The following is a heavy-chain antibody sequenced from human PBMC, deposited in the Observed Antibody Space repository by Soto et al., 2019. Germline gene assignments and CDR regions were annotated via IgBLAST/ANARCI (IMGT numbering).Heavy chain of an antibody. CDR2: MNPNSGNT. J-gene: IGHJ5*02. CDR3: APGHGDYDLAWFDP. Sequence: QVQLVQSGAEVKKPGASVKVSCKTSGYTFTSYDINWVRQATGQGLEWMGWMNPNSGNTGYAQKFQGRVTMTRNTSISTAYMELSSLRSEDTAVYYCAPGHGDYDLAWFDPWGQGTLVTVSS. D-gene: IGHD4-17*01. CDR1: GYTFTSYD. V-gene: IGHV1-8*01.